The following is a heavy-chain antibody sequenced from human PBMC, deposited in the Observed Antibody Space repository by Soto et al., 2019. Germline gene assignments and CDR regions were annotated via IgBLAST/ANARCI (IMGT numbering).Heavy chain of an antibody. Sequence: SSETLSLTCTVSGGSISSYYWSWIRQPPGKGLEWIGYIYYSGSTNYNPSLKSRVTISVDTSKNQFSLKLSSVTAADTAVYYCARGPAVTLITMVRGVINYGMDVWGQGTTVTVSS. CDR1: GGSISSYY. V-gene: IGHV4-59*01. D-gene: IGHD3-10*01. CDR3: ARGPAVTLITMVRGVINYGMDV. CDR2: IYYSGST. J-gene: IGHJ6*02.